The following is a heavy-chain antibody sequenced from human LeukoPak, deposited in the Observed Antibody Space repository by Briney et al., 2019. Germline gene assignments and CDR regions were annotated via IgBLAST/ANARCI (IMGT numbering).Heavy chain of an antibody. CDR3: AKDAERGFDFSNSLQS. Sequence: PGGSLRLSCTTSGFTFSHYAMHWVRQAPGKGLQWVAVIWNDGSDKYYGDSVKGRFTISRDNSEKTVYPQLSSLRVEDTAVYYCAKDAERGFDFSNSLQSWGQGTLVTVSS. CDR2: IWNDGSDK. CDR1: GFTFSHYA. D-gene: IGHD4-11*01. V-gene: IGHV3-33*06. J-gene: IGHJ4*02.